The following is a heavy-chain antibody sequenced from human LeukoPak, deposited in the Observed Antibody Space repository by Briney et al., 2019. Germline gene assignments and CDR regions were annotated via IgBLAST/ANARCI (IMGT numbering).Heavy chain of an antibody. Sequence: KPSETLSLTCAVYGGSFSGYYWSWIRQPPGKGLEWIGEINHSGSTNYNPSLKSRVTISVDTSKNQFSLKLSSVTAADTAVYYCARLRVGTQYYFDYWGQGTLVTVSS. CDR2: INHSGST. CDR1: GGSFSGYY. J-gene: IGHJ4*02. V-gene: IGHV4-34*01. CDR3: ARLRVGTQYYFDY. D-gene: IGHD1-26*01.